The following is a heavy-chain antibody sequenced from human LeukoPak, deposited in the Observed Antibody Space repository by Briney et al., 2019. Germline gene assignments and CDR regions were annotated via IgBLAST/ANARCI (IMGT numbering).Heavy chain of an antibody. CDR2: IYYSGST. CDR1: GGSISSGDYY. V-gene: IGHV4-30-4*01. D-gene: IGHD3-22*01. Sequence: SQTLSLTCTVSGGSISSGDYYWIWIRQPPGKGLEWIGYIYYSGSTYYNPSLKSRVTISVDTSKNQFSLKLSSVTAADTAVYYCARDRYSSGYPDAFDIWGQGTMVTVSS. J-gene: IGHJ3*02. CDR3: ARDRYSSGYPDAFDI.